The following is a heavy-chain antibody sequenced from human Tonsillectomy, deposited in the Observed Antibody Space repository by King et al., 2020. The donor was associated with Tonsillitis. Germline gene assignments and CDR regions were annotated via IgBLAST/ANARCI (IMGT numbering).Heavy chain of an antibody. CDR2: ISGSGGST. CDR3: AKTYSGSYLPGCCWGY. J-gene: IGHJ4*02. D-gene: IGHD1-26*01. V-gene: IGHV3-23*04. CDR1: GFTFSSYA. Sequence: VQLVESGGGLVQPGGSLRLSCAASGFTFSSYAMSWVRQAPGKGLEWVSAISGSGGSTYYADSVKGRFTISRDNSKNTLYLQMNSLRAEDTAVYYCAKTYSGSYLPGCCWGYWGQGTLVTVSS.